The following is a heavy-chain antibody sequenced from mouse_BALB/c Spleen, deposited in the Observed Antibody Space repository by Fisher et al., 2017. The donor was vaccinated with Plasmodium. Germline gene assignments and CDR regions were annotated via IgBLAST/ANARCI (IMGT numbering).Heavy chain of an antibody. D-gene: IGHD1-1*01. J-gene: IGHJ4*01. V-gene: IGHV5-9-3*01. Sequence: RFTISRDDAKNTLYLQMNSLRSEDTAMYYCARHGIISVVGPNYAMDYWGQGTSVTVS. CDR3: ARHGIISVVGPNYAMDY.